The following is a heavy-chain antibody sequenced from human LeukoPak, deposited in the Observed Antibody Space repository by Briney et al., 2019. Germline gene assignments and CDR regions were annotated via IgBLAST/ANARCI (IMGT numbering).Heavy chain of an antibody. J-gene: IGHJ4*02. CDR1: GFTFSSYG. D-gene: IGHD3-22*01. Sequence: PGGSLRLSCAASGFTFSSYGMHWVRQAPGKGLECVAVIWYDGSNKYYADSVKGRFTISRDNSKNTLYLQMNSLRAEDTAVYYCARSRGATFSYYYDSSGPYYWGQGTLVTVSS. CDR3: ARSRGATFSYYYDSSGPYY. CDR2: IWYDGSNK. V-gene: IGHV3-33*01.